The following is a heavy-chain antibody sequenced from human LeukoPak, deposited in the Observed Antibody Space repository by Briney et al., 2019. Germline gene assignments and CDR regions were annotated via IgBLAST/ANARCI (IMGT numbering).Heavy chain of an antibody. Sequence: PGGSLRLSCAVSGFTFSSYSMNWVRQAPGKGLEWVSSISSSSSYIYYADSVKGRFTISRDNAKNSLYLQMNSLRAEDTAVYYCARVSSPRRTNYFDYWGQGTLVTVSS. CDR3: ARVSSPRRTNYFDY. J-gene: IGHJ4*02. CDR1: GFTFSSYS. V-gene: IGHV3-21*01. CDR2: ISSSSSYI. D-gene: IGHD6-13*01.